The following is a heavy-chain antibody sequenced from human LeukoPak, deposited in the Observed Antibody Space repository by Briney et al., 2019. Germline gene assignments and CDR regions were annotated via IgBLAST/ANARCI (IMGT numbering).Heavy chain of an antibody. D-gene: IGHD4-17*01. V-gene: IGHV3-21*01. CDR2: ISSSSSYI. CDR3: AREGPYGDYFDY. J-gene: IGHJ4*02. CDR1: GFSFSSYS. Sequence: GGSLRLSCAASGFSFSSYSMNWVRQAPGKGLEWVSSISSSSSYIYYADSVKGRFTISRDNAKNSLYLQMNSLRAEDTAVYYCAREGPYGDYFDYWGQGTLVTVSS.